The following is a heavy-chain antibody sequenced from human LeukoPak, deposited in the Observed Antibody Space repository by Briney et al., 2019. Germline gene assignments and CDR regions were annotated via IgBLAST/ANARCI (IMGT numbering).Heavy chain of an antibody. V-gene: IGHV3-21*01. J-gene: IGHJ4*02. CDR3: ARALMYYDILTPLPLNYFDY. D-gene: IGHD3-9*01. CDR1: GFTFSSYS. Sequence: GGSLRLSCAASGFTFSSYSMNWVRQAPGKGLEWVSSISSSSSSYIYYADSVKGRFTISRDNAKNSLYLQMNSLRAEDTAVYYCARALMYYDILTPLPLNYFDYWGQGTLVTVSS. CDR2: ISSSSSSYI.